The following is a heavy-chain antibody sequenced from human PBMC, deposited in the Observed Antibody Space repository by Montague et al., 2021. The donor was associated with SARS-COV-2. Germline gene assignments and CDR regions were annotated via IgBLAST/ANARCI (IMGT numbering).Heavy chain of an antibody. CDR1: GGSIRSTTYY. CDR3: AGNPNSIGGPNGDWFDP. J-gene: IGHJ5*02. Sequence: SETLSLTCTVSGGSIRSTTYYWGWIRQPPGKGLEWIANIYHGGSTYYSPSLKSRVTISVDTSKNQFSLKLISVTAADTAVYYCAGNPNSIGGPNGDWFDPWGQGTLVTVSS. D-gene: IGHD1-26*01. V-gene: IGHV4-39*01. CDR2: IYHGGST.